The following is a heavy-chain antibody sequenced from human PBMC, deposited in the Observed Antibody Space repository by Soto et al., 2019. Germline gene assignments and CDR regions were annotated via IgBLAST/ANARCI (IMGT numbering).Heavy chain of an antibody. CDR2: IWYDGSNK. D-gene: IGHD3-3*01. Sequence: PGGSLRLSCAAPGFTFSSYGMHWVRQAPGKGLEWVAVIWYDGSNKYYADSVKGRFTISRDNSKNTLYLQMNSLRAEDTAVYYCARGLISGYYIDYYYGMDVWGQGTTVTVSS. J-gene: IGHJ6*02. V-gene: IGHV3-33*01. CDR1: GFTFSSYG. CDR3: ARGLISGYYIDYYYGMDV.